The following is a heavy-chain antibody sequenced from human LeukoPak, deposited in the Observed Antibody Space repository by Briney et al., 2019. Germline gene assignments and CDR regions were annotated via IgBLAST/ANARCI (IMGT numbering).Heavy chain of an antibody. CDR2: IYYSGST. D-gene: IGHD2-21*01. CDR1: GGSIFSYY. V-gene: IGHV4-59*08. Sequence: SEALSLTCTVSGGSIFSYYWSWIRQPPGKGLEWMGYIYYSGSTNYNPSLKSRVTISVDTSKNQFSLRVSSVTAADTAVYYCARHLNNCGDDCYIFDYWGQGTLVTVSS. J-gene: IGHJ4*02. CDR3: ARHLNNCGDDCYIFDY.